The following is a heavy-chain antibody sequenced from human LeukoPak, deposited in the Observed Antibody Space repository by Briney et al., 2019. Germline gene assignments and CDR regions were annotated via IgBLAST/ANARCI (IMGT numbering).Heavy chain of an antibody. CDR2: IYYSGST. D-gene: IGHD1-26*01. Sequence: SETLSLTCTVSGGSISSSSYYWGWLRQPPGKGLEWIGSIYYSGSTYYNPSLKSRVTISVDTSKNQFSLKLSSVTAADTAVYYCARHKNSGSYYFDYWGQGTLVTVSS. CDR1: GGSISSSSYY. CDR3: ARHKNSGSYYFDY. V-gene: IGHV4-39*01. J-gene: IGHJ4*02.